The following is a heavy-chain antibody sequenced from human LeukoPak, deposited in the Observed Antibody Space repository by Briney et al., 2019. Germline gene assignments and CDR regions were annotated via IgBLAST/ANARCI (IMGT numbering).Heavy chain of an antibody. CDR1: GFTFGTFA. CDR2: MSYDGSNK. CDR3: ARGHGGIVVVVRDAFDI. Sequence: PGGSLRLSCAASGFTFGTFAMHWVRQAPGKGLEWVAVMSYDGSNKYYADSVKDRFTISSDNSKNTLYLQMNSLRSEDTAVYYCARGHGGIVVVVRDAFDIWGQGTMVIVSS. V-gene: IGHV3-30-3*01. D-gene: IGHD2-15*01. J-gene: IGHJ3*02.